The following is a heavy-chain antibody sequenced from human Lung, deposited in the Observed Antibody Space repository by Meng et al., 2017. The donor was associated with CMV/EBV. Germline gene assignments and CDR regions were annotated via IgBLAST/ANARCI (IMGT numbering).Heavy chain of an antibody. CDR1: GFSLTTSGVS. V-gene: IGHV2-5*01. D-gene: IGHD3-9*01. CDR2: TYWSDDK. Sequence: SGXXLVTPTHTLTLSCSFSGFSLTTSGVSVGWVRQPPGNALEWLALTYWSDDKRYSPSLRNRLTMTKDTSKNQVVLTMTNLDPVDTATYYCARSTIVTSRRGTVGRHFEYWXQGTXVTVSS. J-gene: IGHJ4*02. CDR3: ARSTIVTSRRGTVGRHFEY.